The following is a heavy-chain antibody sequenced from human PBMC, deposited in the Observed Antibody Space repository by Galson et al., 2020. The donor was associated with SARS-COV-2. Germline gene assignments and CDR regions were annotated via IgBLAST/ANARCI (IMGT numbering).Heavy chain of an antibody. V-gene: IGHV4-34*01. Sequence: SETLSLTCAVYGGSLGGNYWSWIRQPPGKGLEWIGEINHSGSTTYNPSLKSRVTISVDTSKNQFSLKVSSVIAADTAVYYCARKGWKVFYYYYGMDVWGQGTTVTVSS. J-gene: IGHJ6*02. CDR3: ARKGWKVFYYYYGMDV. CDR2: INHSGST. CDR1: GGSLGGNY. D-gene: IGHD1-1*01.